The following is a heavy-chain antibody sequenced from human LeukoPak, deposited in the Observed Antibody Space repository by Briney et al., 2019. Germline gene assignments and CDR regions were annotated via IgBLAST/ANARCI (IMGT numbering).Heavy chain of an antibody. CDR3: ARAYCTTTSCYGRYFDY. Sequence: PSETLSLTCAVSGYSISSGYYWGWIRQPPGEGLEWIGSIYHGGSTYYNPPLKSRVTMSVDTSKNQFSLKLSSVTAADTAVYYCARAYCTTTSCYGRYFDYWGQGTLVTVSS. V-gene: IGHV4-38-2*01. CDR2: IYHGGST. J-gene: IGHJ4*02. CDR1: GYSISSGYY. D-gene: IGHD2-2*01.